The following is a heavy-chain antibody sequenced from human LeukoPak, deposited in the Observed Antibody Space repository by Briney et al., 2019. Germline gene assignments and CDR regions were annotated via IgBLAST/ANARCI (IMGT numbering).Heavy chain of an antibody. Sequence: SETLSLTCTVSGGSISSSSYYWSWIRQPAGKGLEWIGRIYTSGSTNYNPSLKSRVTMSVDTSKNQFSLKLSSVTAADTAVYYCARPIAAAGGSTAFDIWGQGTMVTVSS. J-gene: IGHJ3*02. CDR2: IYTSGST. CDR1: GGSISSSSYY. V-gene: IGHV4-61*02. D-gene: IGHD6-13*01. CDR3: ARPIAAAGGSTAFDI.